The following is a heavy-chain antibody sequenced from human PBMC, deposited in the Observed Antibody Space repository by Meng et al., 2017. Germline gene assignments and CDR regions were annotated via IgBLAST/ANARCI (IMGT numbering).Heavy chain of an antibody. CDR3: ARAQLSRLLDS. CDR2: VTHSGST. J-gene: IGHJ4*02. Sequence: QVLLRESGPGLVKPSETLSLTCAVSGDSISGTYWWSWIRLPPGKGLEWIGEVTHSGSTYYNPSLQSRVTISVDLYNNQFSLRLFSVTAADTAVYFCARAQLSRLLDSWGQGALVTVSS. D-gene: IGHD2-2*01. V-gene: IGHV4-4*02. CDR1: GDSISGTYW.